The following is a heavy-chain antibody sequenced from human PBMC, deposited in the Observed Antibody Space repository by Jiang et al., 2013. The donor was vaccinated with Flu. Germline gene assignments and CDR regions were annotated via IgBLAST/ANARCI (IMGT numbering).Heavy chain of an antibody. CDR3: AKLDYGDFLGGWIGPDY. V-gene: IGHV3-30*02. Sequence: FTISRDNSKNTLYLQMNSLRAEDTAVYYCAKLDYGDFLGGWIGPDYWGQGTLVTVSS. D-gene: IGHD4-17*01. J-gene: IGHJ4*02.